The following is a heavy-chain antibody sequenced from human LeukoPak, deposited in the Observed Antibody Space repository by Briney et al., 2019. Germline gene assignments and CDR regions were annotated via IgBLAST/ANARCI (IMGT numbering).Heavy chain of an antibody. D-gene: IGHD1/OR15-1a*01. J-gene: IGHJ4*02. V-gene: IGHV4-34*01. Sequence: SETLSPTCTVYGGSFSGYYWSWIRQPPGKGLEWIGEINHSGSTNYNPSLKRRGTISVDTSKNQFSLKLSSVTAADTAVYYCARGRNWNTYYFDYWGQGTLVTVSS. CDR1: GGSFSGYY. CDR2: INHSGST. CDR3: ARGRNWNTYYFDY.